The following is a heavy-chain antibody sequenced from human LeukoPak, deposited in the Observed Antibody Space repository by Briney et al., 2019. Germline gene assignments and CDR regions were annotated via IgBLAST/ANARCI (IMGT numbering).Heavy chain of an antibody. CDR2: ISGSGGST. V-gene: IGHV3-23*01. Sequence: GGSLRLSCAASGFTFSSYAMSWVRKAPGKGLEWVSAISGSGGSTYYADSVKGRFTISRDNSKNTLYLQMNSLRAEDTAVYYCAKDRWDIVVVPGDYWGQGTLVTVSS. CDR3: AKDRWDIVVVPGDY. CDR1: GFTFSSYA. J-gene: IGHJ4*02. D-gene: IGHD2-2*01.